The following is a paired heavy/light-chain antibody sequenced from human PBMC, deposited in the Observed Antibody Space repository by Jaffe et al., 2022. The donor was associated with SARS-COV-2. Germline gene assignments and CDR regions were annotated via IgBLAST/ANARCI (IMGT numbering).Light chain of an antibody. Sequence: SYELTQPPSVSVSPGQTATITCSGDKLGDKYACWYQQKPGQSPVLVIYQDNKRPSGIPERFSGSNFGNTATLTISGTQAMDEADYYCQVWDSSTVVFGGGTKLTVL. V-gene: IGLV3-1*01. CDR1: KLGDKY. J-gene: IGLJ2*01. CDR2: QDN. CDR3: QVWDSSTVV.
Heavy chain of an antibody. CDR2: IYLSGST. J-gene: IGHJ4*02. D-gene: IGHD2-21*02. Sequence: QVQLQESGPGLVKPSETLSLTCTVSGGSMTYYYWSWIRQPPGKGLEWIGYIYLSGSTNYNPTLKSRVTMSVDTSKNQFSLKLSSVTVADTAVYYCARRGDTQVSFDYWGQGTLVTVSS. V-gene: IGHV4-59*01. CDR3: ARRGDTQVSFDY. CDR1: GGSMTYYY.